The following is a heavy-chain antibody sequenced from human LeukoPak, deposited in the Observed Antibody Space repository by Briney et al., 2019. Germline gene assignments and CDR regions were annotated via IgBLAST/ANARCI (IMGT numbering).Heavy chain of an antibody. V-gene: IGHV3-23*01. CDR1: GFTFSSYW. CDR3: EKDIEYGYGPHYFDN. Sequence: PGGSLRLSCAASGFTFSSYWMSWVRQAPGRGLEWVSAIGGGGGRTYYADSVKGRFTISRDNSKNTLYLQMNSLRAEDTAVYYCEKDIEYGYGPHYFDNWGQGTLVTVSS. CDR2: IGGGGGRT. D-gene: IGHD5-18*01. J-gene: IGHJ4*02.